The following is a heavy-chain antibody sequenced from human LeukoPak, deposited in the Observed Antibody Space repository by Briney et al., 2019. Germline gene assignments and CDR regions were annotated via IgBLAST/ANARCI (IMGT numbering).Heavy chain of an antibody. D-gene: IGHD5-24*01. J-gene: IGHJ4*02. CDR2: INPHSGGT. CDR3: ARDPPVVEIATRISDY. Sequence: ASVKVSSTASGYTFTAYYMHWVRQAPGHGLEWMGGINPHSGGTDYAQKFQGRVTMTSDTSISTAYMELSSLRSDDTAVYYCARDPPVVEIATRISDYWGQGTLVTVSS. CDR1: GYTFTAYY. V-gene: IGHV1-2*02.